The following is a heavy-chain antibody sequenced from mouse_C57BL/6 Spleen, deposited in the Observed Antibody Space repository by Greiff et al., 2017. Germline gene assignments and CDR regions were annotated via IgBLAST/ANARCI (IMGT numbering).Heavy chain of an antibody. CDR1: GYTFTSYW. V-gene: IGHV1-52*01. CDR3: ARSGTAPADY. D-gene: IGHD3-2*01. Sequence: QVQLQQPGAELVRPGSSVKLSCKASGYTFTSYWMHWVKQRPIQGLEWIGNIDPSDSETHYNQKFKDKATLTVDKSSSTAYMQLSSLTSVDSAVYYCARSGTAPADYWGQGTSVTVSS. CDR2: IDPSDSET. J-gene: IGHJ4*01.